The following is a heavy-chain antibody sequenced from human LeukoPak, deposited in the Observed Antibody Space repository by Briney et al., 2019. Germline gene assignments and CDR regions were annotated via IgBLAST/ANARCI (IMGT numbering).Heavy chain of an antibody. CDR2: ISSSSSYI. CDR3: ARTHSSSWYS. Sequence: PGGSLRLSCAASGFTFSSYSMNWVRQAPGKGPEWVSSISSSSSYIYYADSVKGRFTISRGNAKNSLYLQMNSLRAEDTAVYYCARTHSSSWYSWGQGTLVTVSS. V-gene: IGHV3-21*01. CDR1: GFTFSSYS. J-gene: IGHJ4*02. D-gene: IGHD6-13*01.